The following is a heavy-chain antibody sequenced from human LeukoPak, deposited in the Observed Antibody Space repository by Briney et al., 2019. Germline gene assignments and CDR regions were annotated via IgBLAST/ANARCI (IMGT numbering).Heavy chain of an antibody. CDR2: IYSGVST. CDR3: ARELGDGSFDY. CDR1: GFTVSINY. J-gene: IGHJ4*02. Sequence: VGAPRLSCAPSGFTVSINYMSCVSQAPGRGLEWVSVIYSGVSTYYADSVKGRFTISRDNSKNTLYLRMNSLRAEDTAVYYCARELGDGSFDYWGQGTLVTVSS. D-gene: IGHD5-24*01. V-gene: IGHV3-53*01.